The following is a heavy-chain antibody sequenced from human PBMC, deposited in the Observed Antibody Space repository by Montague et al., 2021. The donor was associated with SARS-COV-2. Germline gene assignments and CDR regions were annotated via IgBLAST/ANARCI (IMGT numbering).Heavy chain of an antibody. Sequence: PALVKPTQTLTLTCTFSGFSLSSSGMSVTWIRQPPGKAPEWLASIYWDDDKRYSPSLKTRLTITKDTSKSQVVLRMTNVDPVDTATYYCAHSPIERGFWGQGTLVTVSS. CDR2: IYWDDDK. D-gene: IGHD5-24*01. CDR3: AHSPIERGF. V-gene: IGHV2-5*08. CDR1: GFSLSSSGMS. J-gene: IGHJ4*02.